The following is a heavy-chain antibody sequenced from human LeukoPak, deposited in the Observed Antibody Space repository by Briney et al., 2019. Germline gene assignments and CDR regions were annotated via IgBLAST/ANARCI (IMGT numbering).Heavy chain of an antibody. CDR2: IGSSSSTI. Sequence: GGSLRLSCAASGFTFSSYSMNWVRQAPGKGLEWVSYIGSSSSTIYYADSVKGRFTISRDNAKNSLYLQMNSLRAEDTAVYYCARGRITMVRGALGDYWGQGTLVTVSS. CDR1: GFTFSSYS. CDR3: ARGRITMVRGALGDY. J-gene: IGHJ4*02. V-gene: IGHV3-48*04. D-gene: IGHD3-10*01.